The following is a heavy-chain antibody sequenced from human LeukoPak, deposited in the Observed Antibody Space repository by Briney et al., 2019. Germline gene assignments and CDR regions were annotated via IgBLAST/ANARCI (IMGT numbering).Heavy chain of an antibody. CDR2: ISGSGGST. J-gene: IGHJ4*02. Sequence: PGGSLRLSCAASGFTFSSYAMSWVRQAPGKGLEWVSAISGSGGSTYYADSVKGRFTISRDNSKNTLYLQMNSLRDEDTAMYYCASQIGGAWVVPFDYWGQGTLVTVSS. CDR1: GFTFSSYA. CDR3: ASQIGGAWVVPFDY. D-gene: IGHD3-16*01. V-gene: IGHV3-23*01.